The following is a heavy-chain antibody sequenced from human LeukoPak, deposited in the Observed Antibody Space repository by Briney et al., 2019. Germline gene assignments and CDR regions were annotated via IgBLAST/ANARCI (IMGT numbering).Heavy chain of an antibody. J-gene: IGHJ4*02. CDR2: IYYGGST. V-gene: IGHV4-59*01. CDR3: ARANYIAARPYYFDY. D-gene: IGHD6-6*01. CDR1: GGSISSYY. Sequence: SETLSLTCTVSGGSISSYYWSWIRQPPGKGLEWIGYIYYGGSTNYNPSLKSRVTISVDTSKNQFSLKLSSVTAADTAVYYCARANYIAARPYYFDYWGQGTLVTVSS.